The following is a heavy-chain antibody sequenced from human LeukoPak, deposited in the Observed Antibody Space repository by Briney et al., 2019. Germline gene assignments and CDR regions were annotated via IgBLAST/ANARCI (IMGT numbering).Heavy chain of an antibody. CDR3: ARGLHITVSGWHFDL. CDR1: GFTFSSYN. CDR2: ISGGSSTI. D-gene: IGHD6-19*01. V-gene: IGHV3-48*04. Sequence: GGSLRLSCAASGFTFSSYNMNWVRQAPGKGLEWISYISGGSSTIYYADSVKGRFTISRDNAKNSLYLQMHSLRAEDTAVYYCARGLHITVSGWHFDLWGRGALVTVSS. J-gene: IGHJ2*01.